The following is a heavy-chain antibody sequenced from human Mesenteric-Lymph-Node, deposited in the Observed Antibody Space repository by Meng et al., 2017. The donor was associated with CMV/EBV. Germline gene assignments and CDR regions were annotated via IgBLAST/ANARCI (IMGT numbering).Heavy chain of an antibody. CDR1: GFTFSSYE. CDR3: ASPRLPVYGMDV. Sequence: SLKISCAASGFTFSSYEMNWVRQAPGKGLEWVSYISSSGSTIYYADSVKGRFTISRDNAKNSLYLQINSLRAEDTAVYYCASPRLPVYGMDVWGQGTTVTVSS. J-gene: IGHJ6*02. CDR2: ISSSGSTI. V-gene: IGHV3-48*03.